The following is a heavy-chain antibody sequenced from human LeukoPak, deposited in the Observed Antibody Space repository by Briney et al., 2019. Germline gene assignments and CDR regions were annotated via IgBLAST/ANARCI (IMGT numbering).Heavy chain of an antibody. J-gene: IGHJ4*02. Sequence: SVKVSCKTSGGTFSSYAISWVRQAPGQGLEWMGGIIPIFGTANYAQKFQGRVTITADKSTSTAYMELSSLRSEDTAVYYCARDGSYGTFDYWGQGTLVTVSS. CDR2: IIPIFGTA. CDR3: ARDGSYGTFDY. D-gene: IGHD5-18*01. CDR1: GGTFSSYA. V-gene: IGHV1-69*06.